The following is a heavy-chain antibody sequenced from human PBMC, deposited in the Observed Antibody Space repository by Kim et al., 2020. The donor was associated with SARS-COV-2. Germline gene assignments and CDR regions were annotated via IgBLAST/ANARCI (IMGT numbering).Heavy chain of an antibody. CDR2: ISGHGDTI. CDR3: ARSPVTTGLYIDY. D-gene: IGHD4-17*01. Sequence: GGSLRLSCAASGFAFTAYAMTWVRQAPGKGLEWVSTISGHGDTIYYGDSVRGRLTVSRDNPKNTVSLLMNSLTNEDTAVYYCARSPVTTGLYIDYWGRGTLVTVSS. J-gene: IGHJ4*02. V-gene: IGHV3-23*01. CDR1: GFAFTAYA.